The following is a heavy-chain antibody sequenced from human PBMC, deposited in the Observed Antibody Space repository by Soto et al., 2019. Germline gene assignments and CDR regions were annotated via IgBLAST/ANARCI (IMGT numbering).Heavy chain of an antibody. Sequence: ETLSLPCIVSGVSVTSYTWSWVRQPANKGLEWIGRVFSSVSATYNPSLKSRVSISMDTAENRISLKLDSVTAADAGVYFCARDGMTTGDTWGPGTLVTVSA. V-gene: IGHV4-4*07. CDR3: ARDGMTTGDT. CDR1: GVSVTSYT. J-gene: IGHJ4*02. CDR2: VFSSVSA. D-gene: IGHD2-21*02.